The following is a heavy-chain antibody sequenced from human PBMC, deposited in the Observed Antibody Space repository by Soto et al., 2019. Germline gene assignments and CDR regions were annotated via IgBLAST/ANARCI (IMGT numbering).Heavy chain of an antibody. J-gene: IGHJ4*02. CDR3: ARGTSAMVPYYFDY. V-gene: IGHV1-18*01. CDR1: GYTFPSYG. CDR2: ISAFFGTT. D-gene: IGHD5-18*01. Sequence: ASVKVSCKASGYTFPSYGISWVRQAPGRGLEWMGWISAFFGTTNYAQKLQGRVTMTADESTSTAYMELSSLRSEDTAVYYCARGTSAMVPYYFDYWGQGTLVTVSS.